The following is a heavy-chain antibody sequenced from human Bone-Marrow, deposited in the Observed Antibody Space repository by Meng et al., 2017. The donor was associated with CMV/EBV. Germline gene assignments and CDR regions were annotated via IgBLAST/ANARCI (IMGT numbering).Heavy chain of an antibody. CDR3: ARGSTSVTMIVVVFTAASLAYDS. J-gene: IGHJ4*02. CDR2: INHRGST. Sequence: SETLSLTCAVYGGSFSGYDWTWIRQSPGKGLEWIGEINHRGSTNYNPSLKSRLTISLDTSKNRFSLKLKSVTAADTAVYYCARGSTSVTMIVVVFTAASLAYDSWGQGTLVTVSS. D-gene: IGHD3-22*01. CDR1: GGSFSGYD. V-gene: IGHV4-34*01.